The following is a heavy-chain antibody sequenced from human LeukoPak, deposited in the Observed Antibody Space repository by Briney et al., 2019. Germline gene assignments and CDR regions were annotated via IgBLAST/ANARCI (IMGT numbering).Heavy chain of an antibody. CDR1: GFTFSDYW. CDR3: AKHDYSNYNDY. D-gene: IGHD4-11*01. J-gene: IGHJ4*02. CDR2: INTDGSIT. Sequence: PGGSLRLSCAASGFTFSDYWIHWVRQAPGKGLVWVSRINTDGSITNYADSVKGRFSISRDISKNTLYLQMNSLRAEDTAVYYCAKHDYSNYNDYWGQGTLVTVSS. V-gene: IGHV3-74*01.